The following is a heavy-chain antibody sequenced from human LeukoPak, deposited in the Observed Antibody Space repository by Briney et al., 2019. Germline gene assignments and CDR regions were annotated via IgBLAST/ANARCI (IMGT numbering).Heavy chain of an antibody. Sequence: SETLSLTCTVSGGSISNYYWGWIRQPPGKGLEWIGNIYYSGSTYYNSSLKSRVTISVDTSKNQFSLKLSSVTAADTAVYYCARISNYVWGSYRYFDYWGQGTLVTVSS. J-gene: IGHJ4*02. CDR2: IYYSGST. V-gene: IGHV4-39*01. D-gene: IGHD3-16*02. CDR1: GGSISNYY. CDR3: ARISNYVWGSYRYFDY.